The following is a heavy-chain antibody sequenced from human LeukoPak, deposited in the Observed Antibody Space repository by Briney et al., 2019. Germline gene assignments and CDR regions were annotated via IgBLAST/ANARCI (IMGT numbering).Heavy chain of an antibody. V-gene: IGHV3-30*03. CDR2: GSYDGGHK. CDR3: ARDRINMMVLGHDSGLDC. D-gene: IGHD3-22*01. Sequence: GGSLRLSCVGSGFSLSDYGIHWVRQAPAKGLEWVAVGSYDGGHKYYADSVKGRFTISRDTSSDTVSLQMNSLRVEDTALYYCARDRINMMVLGHDSGLDCWGQGTLVTVSS. J-gene: IGHJ4*02. CDR1: GFSLSDYG.